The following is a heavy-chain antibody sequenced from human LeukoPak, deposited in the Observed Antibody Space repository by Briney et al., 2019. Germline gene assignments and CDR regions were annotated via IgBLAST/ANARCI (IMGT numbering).Heavy chain of an antibody. J-gene: IGHJ3*02. Sequence: GGSLRLSCAASGFTFSSYWMHWVRQAPGKGLVWVSRINSDGSSTSYADSVKGRFTISRDNAKNTLYLQMNSLRAEDTAVYYCASPGQLERRNALDIWGQGTMVTVSS. D-gene: IGHD1-1*01. CDR3: ASPGQLERRNALDI. V-gene: IGHV3-74*01. CDR2: INSDGSST. CDR1: GFTFSSYW.